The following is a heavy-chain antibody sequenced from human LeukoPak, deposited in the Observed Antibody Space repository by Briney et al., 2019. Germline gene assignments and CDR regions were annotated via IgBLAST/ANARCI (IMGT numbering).Heavy chain of an antibody. CDR1: GGSISSSSYY. D-gene: IGHD6-19*01. Sequence: SETLSLTCTVSGGSISSSSYYWGWIRQPPGKGLEWIGSNSGSTYCNPSLKSRVTISVDTSKNQFSLKLSSVTAADTAVYYCARHVSAYSSGLPYYMDVWGKGTTVTVSS. V-gene: IGHV4-39*01. CDR2: NSGST. J-gene: IGHJ6*03. CDR3: ARHVSAYSSGLPYYMDV.